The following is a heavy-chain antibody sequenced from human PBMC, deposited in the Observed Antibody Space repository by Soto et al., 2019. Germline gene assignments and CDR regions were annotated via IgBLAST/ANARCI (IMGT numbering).Heavy chain of an antibody. J-gene: IGHJ5*02. Sequence: GGSLRLSCAASGFTVSSNYISWVRQAPGKGLEWVSVIYSGGSTYYADSVKGRFTISRDNSKNTLYLQMNSLRAEDTAVYYCARDYTPTATRTYGDYASWGQGTLVTVSS. D-gene: IGHD4-17*01. V-gene: IGHV3-66*01. CDR2: IYSGGST. CDR3: ARDYTPTATRTYGDYAS. CDR1: GFTVSSNY.